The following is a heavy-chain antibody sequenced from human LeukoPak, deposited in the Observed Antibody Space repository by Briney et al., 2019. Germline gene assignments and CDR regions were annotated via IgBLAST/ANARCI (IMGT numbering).Heavy chain of an antibody. V-gene: IGHV4-59*08. D-gene: IGHD3-10*01. CDR2: MYNSGST. CDR3: AKSNGYGLVDI. CDR1: GGSISSYN. J-gene: IGHJ3*02. Sequence: SETLSLTCIVSGGSISSYNWNWIRQPPGKGLEWIGYMYNSGSTNNNPSLKSRVTISVDTSKNQFSLKLSSVTAADTAVYYCAKSNGYGLVDIWGQGTMVTVSS.